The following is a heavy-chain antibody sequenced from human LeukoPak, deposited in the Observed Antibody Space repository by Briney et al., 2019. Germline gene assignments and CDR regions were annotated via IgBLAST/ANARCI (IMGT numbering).Heavy chain of an antibody. CDR3: ARTYSGSSYYYVMDV. J-gene: IGHJ6*02. CDR2: IDWDDDK. D-gene: IGHD5-12*01. V-gene: IGHV2-70*01. CDR1: GFSLGTRGMG. Sequence: SGPALLKPTQTLTLTFTFSGFSLGTRGMGVSWIRQPPVKALEWLALIDWDDDKYYSTSLKTRLTISKDPSKNQVVLTMTNMDPVDTATYYCARTYSGSSYYYVMDVWGQGTTVTVS.